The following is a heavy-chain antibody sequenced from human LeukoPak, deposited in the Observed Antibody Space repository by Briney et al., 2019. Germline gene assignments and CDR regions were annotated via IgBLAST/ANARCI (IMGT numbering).Heavy chain of an antibody. CDR1: GYTFTGYY. Sequence: ASVKVSCKASGYTFTGYYIRWMRQAPGKGLEWMGGFDPEDGETIYAQKFQGRVTMTEDTSTDTAYMELSSLRSEDTAVYYCATDVWFGEFLYYFDYWGQGTLVTVSS. J-gene: IGHJ4*02. CDR3: ATDVWFGEFLYYFDY. D-gene: IGHD3-10*01. V-gene: IGHV1-24*01. CDR2: FDPEDGET.